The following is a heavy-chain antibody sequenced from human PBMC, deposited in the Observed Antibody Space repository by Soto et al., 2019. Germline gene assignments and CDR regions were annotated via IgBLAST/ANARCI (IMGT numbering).Heavy chain of an antibody. CDR2: INPGNGNT. CDR1: GYVFSAYA. CDR3: ARSAISPSGGLIGAFDY. Sequence: QVQLVQSGAEEKKPGASVRVSCKASGYVFSAYAIHWVRQAPGQRLEWMGWINPGNGNTRYSQNFQGRLTIHTETSATTAYIELSSLRSDDTAVYYCARSAISPSGGLIGAFDYWGQGNLVSVSS. D-gene: IGHD3-16*01. J-gene: IGHJ4*02. V-gene: IGHV1-3*05.